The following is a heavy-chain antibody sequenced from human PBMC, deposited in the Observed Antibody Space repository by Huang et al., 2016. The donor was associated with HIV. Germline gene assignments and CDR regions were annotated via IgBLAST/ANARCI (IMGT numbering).Heavy chain of an antibody. CDR2: IYYRGIT. Sequence: QLLLQQSGPGLVKPSETLSLTCPVSGDSINSSDYYWAWIRQSPGKGLESIGSIYYRGITYSNPSLKSRVTISVDTSKTQFSLKLSSVTAADTAVYYCARRREDYGDSGGWFDPWGQGTLVTVSS. D-gene: IGHD4-17*01. J-gene: IGHJ5*02. V-gene: IGHV4-39*01. CDR1: GDSINSSDYY. CDR3: ARRREDYGDSGGWFDP.